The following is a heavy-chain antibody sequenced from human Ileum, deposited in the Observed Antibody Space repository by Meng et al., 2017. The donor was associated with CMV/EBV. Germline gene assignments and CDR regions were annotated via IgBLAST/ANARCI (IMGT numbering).Heavy chain of an antibody. V-gene: IGHV4-34*01. D-gene: IGHD1-7*01. J-gene: IGHJ4*02. CDR2: INPSEST. Sequence: SETLSLTCAVYGGSFSGYYWSWIRQPPGKGLEWLGEINPSESTNYNPSLKSRVTISVDTSKNQFSLKLSSVTAADTAVYYCARGSYNWNYPRRHYFDYWGQGTLVTVSS. CDR3: ARGSYNWNYPRRHYFDY. CDR1: GGSFSGYY.